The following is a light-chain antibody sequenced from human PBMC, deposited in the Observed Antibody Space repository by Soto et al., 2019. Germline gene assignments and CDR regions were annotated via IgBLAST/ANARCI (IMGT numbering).Light chain of an antibody. Sequence: EIVLTQSPATLSLSPGERATLSCRASQSVSSYLAWYQQKPGQAPRLLIYDASNRATGIPARFSGSGSGTDFTLTITSLQSEDFGFYFCQQYDYWLSLTFGGGTKVDIK. V-gene: IGKV3-11*01. CDR1: QSVSSY. CDR3: QQYDYWLSLT. J-gene: IGKJ4*01. CDR2: DAS.